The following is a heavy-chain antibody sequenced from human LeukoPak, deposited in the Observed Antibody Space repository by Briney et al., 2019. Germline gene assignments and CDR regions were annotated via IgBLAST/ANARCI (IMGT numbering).Heavy chain of an antibody. V-gene: IGHV4-61*02. CDR1: GGSISSGNHY. Sequence: PSETLSLTCTVSGGSISSGNHYWSWIRQPAGKGLEWIGRTHTSGSTNYNPSLKSRVTISVDTSKNQFSLKLSSVTAADTAVYYCARLRGYYDSSGTYYYYYMDVWGKGTTVTVSS. D-gene: IGHD3-22*01. CDR3: ARLRGYYDSSGTYYYYYMDV. J-gene: IGHJ6*03. CDR2: THTSGST.